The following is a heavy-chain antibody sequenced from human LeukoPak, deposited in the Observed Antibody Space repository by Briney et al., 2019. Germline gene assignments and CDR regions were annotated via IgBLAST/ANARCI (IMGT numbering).Heavy chain of an antibody. V-gene: IGHV3-66*01. J-gene: IGHJ4*02. CDR2: IYSGGST. Sequence: GGSLRLSCAASGFTVSSNYMSWVRQAPGKGLEWVSVIYSGGSTYYADSVKGRFTISRDNSKNTLYLQMNSLRAEDTAVYYCAKDAEGIDSSGYYYAVYWGQGTLVTVSS. CDR3: AKDAEGIDSSGYYYAVY. CDR1: GFTVSSNY. D-gene: IGHD3-22*01.